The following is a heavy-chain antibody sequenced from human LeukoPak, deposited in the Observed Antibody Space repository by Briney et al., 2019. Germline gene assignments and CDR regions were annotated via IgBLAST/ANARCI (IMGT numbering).Heavy chain of an antibody. D-gene: IGHD1-26*01. CDR2: ISYDGSNK. CDR1: GFTFSSYA. J-gene: IGHJ6*03. Sequence: GRSLRLSCAASGFTFSSYAMHWVRQAPGKGLEWVAVISYDGSNKYYADSVKGRFTISRDNSKNTLYLQMNSLRAEDTAVYYSAREVYPTNYYYYYMDVWGKGTTVTVSS. V-gene: IGHV3-30*01. CDR3: AREVYPTNYYYYYMDV.